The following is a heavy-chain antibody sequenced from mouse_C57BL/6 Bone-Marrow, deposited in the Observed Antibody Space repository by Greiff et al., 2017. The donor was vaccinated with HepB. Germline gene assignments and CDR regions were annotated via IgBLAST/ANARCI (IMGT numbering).Heavy chain of an antibody. Sequence: EVKLMESGGGLVKPGGSLKLSCAASGFTFSDYGMHWVRQAPEKGLEWVAYISSGSSTIYYADTVKGRFTISRDNAKNTLFLQMTSLRSEDTAMYYCARPFYYGEGFDYWGQGTTLTVSS. CDR2: ISSGSSTI. D-gene: IGHD1-1*01. V-gene: IGHV5-17*01. J-gene: IGHJ2*01. CDR3: ARPFYYGEGFDY. CDR1: GFTFSDYG.